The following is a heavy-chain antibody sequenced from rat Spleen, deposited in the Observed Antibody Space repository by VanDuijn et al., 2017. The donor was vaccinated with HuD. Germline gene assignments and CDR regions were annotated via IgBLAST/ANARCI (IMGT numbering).Heavy chain of an antibody. CDR2: MWSGGST. D-gene: IGHD1-12*03. CDR1: GFSLTSYN. V-gene: IGHV2-45*01. J-gene: IGHJ2*01. Sequence: QVQLMESGPGLVQPSETLSLTCTVSGFSLTSYNVHWVRQPPGKGLEWMGVMWSGGSTDYNSALKSRLSISRDTSKNQVFLKMNSLHSEDTTTYYCARDLDGYFDYWGQGVMVTVSS. CDR3: ARDLDGYFDY.